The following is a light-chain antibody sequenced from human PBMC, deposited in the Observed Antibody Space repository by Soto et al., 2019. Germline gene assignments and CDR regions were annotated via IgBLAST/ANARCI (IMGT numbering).Light chain of an antibody. J-gene: IGKJ4*01. Sequence: DIVMTQSPDSLAVSLGERATINCKSSQSVLFTSNNKNYLAWYQQKPGQTPKLLIYWASTRESGVPDRFSGSGSGTDFTLTISSLQAEDVAVYFCQQYYSPPPVFGGGTKVEIK. V-gene: IGKV4-1*01. CDR2: WAS. CDR1: QSVLFTSNNKNY. CDR3: QQYYSPPPV.